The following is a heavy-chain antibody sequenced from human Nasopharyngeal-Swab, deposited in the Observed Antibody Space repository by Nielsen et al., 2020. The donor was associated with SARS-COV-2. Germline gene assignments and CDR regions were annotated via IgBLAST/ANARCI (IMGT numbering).Heavy chain of an antibody. CDR1: GFTFDDYA. J-gene: IGHJ4*02. Sequence: GGSLRLSCAASGFTFDDYAMHWVRQAPGKGLEWVSGISWNSGSIGYADSVKGRFTISRDNAKNSLYLQMNSLRAEDTALYYCAKENPAVAGQGAFDYWGQGTLVTVSS. D-gene: IGHD6-19*01. CDR3: AKENPAVAGQGAFDY. V-gene: IGHV3-9*01. CDR2: ISWNSGSI.